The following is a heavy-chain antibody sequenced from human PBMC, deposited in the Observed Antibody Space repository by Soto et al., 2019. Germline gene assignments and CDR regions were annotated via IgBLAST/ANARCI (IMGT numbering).Heavy chain of an antibody. CDR3: AREGTYCSGGSCYPHFDY. Sequence: QVQLVESGGGVVQPGRSLRLSCAASGFTFSSYGMPWVRQAPGKGLEWVAVIWYDGSNKYYADSVKGRFTISRDNSENTLYLQMNSLRVEYTAVYYCAREGTYCSGGSCYPHFDYWGQGTLVTVSS. CDR2: IWYDGSNK. CDR1: GFTFSSYG. J-gene: IGHJ4*02. V-gene: IGHV3-33*01. D-gene: IGHD2-15*01.